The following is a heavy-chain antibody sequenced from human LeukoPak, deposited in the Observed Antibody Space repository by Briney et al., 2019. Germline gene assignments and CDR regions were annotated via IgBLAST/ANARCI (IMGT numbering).Heavy chain of an antibody. CDR2: IKQDGSEK. CDR3: ARSGIGRAFDI. D-gene: IGHD1-1*01. J-gene: IGHJ3*02. V-gene: IGHV3-7*02. CDR1: GFTFSGYW. Sequence: GGSLRLSCAASGFTFSGYWMSWVRQAPGKGLEWVANIKQDGSEKYYVDSVKGRFTVSRDNAKNMVYLEMNSLRGDDTAVYYCARSGIGRAFDIWGQGATVTVSS.